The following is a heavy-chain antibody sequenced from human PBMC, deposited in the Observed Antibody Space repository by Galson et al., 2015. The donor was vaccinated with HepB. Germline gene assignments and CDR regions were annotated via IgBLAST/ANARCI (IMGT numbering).Heavy chain of an antibody. Sequence: SLRLSCAASGFTFSSYSMNWVRQAPGKGLEWVSYISSSSSTIYYADSVKGRFTISRDNAKNSLYLQMNSLRDEDTAVYYCARDQNILVFGELLPPAFDYWGQGTLVTVSS. D-gene: IGHD3-10*02. J-gene: IGHJ4*02. CDR1: GFTFSSYS. V-gene: IGHV3-48*02. CDR3: ARDQNILVFGELLPPAFDY. CDR2: ISSSSSTI.